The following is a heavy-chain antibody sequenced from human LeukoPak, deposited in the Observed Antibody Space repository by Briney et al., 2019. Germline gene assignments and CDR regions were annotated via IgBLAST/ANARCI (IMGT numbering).Heavy chain of an antibody. D-gene: IGHD6-13*01. Sequence: GGSLRLSCAASGLSFSSYWIHWVRQAPGKGLVWVSSISSSSSYIYYADSVKGRFTISRDNAKNSLYLQMNSLRAEDTAVYYCAREGIAAAGTYYYYGMDVWGKGTTVTVSS. CDR2: ISSSSSYI. J-gene: IGHJ6*04. V-gene: IGHV3-21*01. CDR3: AREGIAAAGTYYYYGMDV. CDR1: GLSFSSYW.